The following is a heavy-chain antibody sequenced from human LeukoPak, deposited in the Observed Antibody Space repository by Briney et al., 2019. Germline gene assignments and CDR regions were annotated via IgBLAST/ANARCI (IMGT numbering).Heavy chain of an antibody. V-gene: IGHV5-51*01. CDR2: IYPADSDT. J-gene: IGHJ4*02. CDR3: ARLLGRDNSDWYDY. D-gene: IGHD6-19*01. CDR1: WYNFNCFL. Sequence: GESLKISRNGSWYNFNCFLMGLGRQKPGKGLEWMGIIYPADSDTRYSPSFQGQVTISADKSISTAYLQWSSPKASITAMYYCARLLGRDNSDWYDYWGQGTLVTVSS.